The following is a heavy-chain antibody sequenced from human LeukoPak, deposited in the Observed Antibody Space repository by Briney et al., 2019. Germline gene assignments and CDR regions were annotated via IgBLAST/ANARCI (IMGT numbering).Heavy chain of an antibody. J-gene: IGHJ3*02. CDR2: ISYDGSNK. Sequence: GGSLRLSCAASGFTFSNYGMHWVRQAPGQGLEWVAVISYDGSNKYYADSVKGLFTISRDNSKNTLYLQMNSLRAEDTAVYYCARGEVTTIVEPFDIWGQGTLVTVSS. CDR1: GFTFSNYG. CDR3: ARGEVTTIVEPFDI. V-gene: IGHV3-30*03. D-gene: IGHD3-22*01.